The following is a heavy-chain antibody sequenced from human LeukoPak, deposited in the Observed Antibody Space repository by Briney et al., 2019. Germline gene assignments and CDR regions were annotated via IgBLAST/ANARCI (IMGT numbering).Heavy chain of an antibody. D-gene: IGHD1-14*01. CDR2: MNDSGRT. CDR1: GESLNGYY. Sequence: SETLSLTCAVYGESLNGYYWSWIRQPPGKGLEWIGEMNDSGRTTYNPSLESRATISAERSKNQFSQKLTSVTAADTAVYYCASGSWSRRFAPWGQGTLVTVSS. V-gene: IGHV4-34*01. CDR3: ASGSWSRRFAP. J-gene: IGHJ5*02.